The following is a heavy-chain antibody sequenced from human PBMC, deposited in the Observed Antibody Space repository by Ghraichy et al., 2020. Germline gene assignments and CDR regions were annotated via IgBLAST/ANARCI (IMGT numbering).Heavy chain of an antibody. CDR1: GFTVSRKY. CDR3: ARDPSGSSGWAYFDY. D-gene: IGHD6-19*01. V-gene: IGHV3-53*01. CDR2: IYSGGST. J-gene: IGHJ4*02. Sequence: GESLNISCAASGFTVSRKYMTWVRQAPGKGLEWVSLIYSGGSTYYADSVKGRFSISIDESKNTLYLQMNSLRAEDTAVYYCARDPSGSSGWAYFDYWGQGTLVTVSS.